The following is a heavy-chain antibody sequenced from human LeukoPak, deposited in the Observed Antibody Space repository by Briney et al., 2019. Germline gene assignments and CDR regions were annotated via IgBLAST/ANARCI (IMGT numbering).Heavy chain of an antibody. V-gene: IGHV4-38-2*02. CDR2: IYHSGST. D-gene: IGHD5-24*01. CDR3: ARDRRDGYNDFDY. CDR1: GYSISSGYY. Sequence: SETLSLTCAVSGYSISSGYYWGWIRQPPGKGLEWIGSIYHSGSTYYNPSLESRVTISVDTSKNQFSLKLSSVTAADTAVYYCARDRRDGYNDFDYWGQGTLVTVSS. J-gene: IGHJ4*02.